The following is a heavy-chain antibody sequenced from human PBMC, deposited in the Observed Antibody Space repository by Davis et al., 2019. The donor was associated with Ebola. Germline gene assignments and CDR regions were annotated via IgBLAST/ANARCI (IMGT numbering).Heavy chain of an antibody. J-gene: IGHJ3*02. CDR3: AGTVLRFLEWLPGAFDI. Sequence: LRLSCAVSGGSISSGGYSWSWIRQPPGKGLEWIGYIYHSGSTYYNPSLKSRVTISVDRSKNQFSLKLSSVTAADTAVYYCAGTVLRFLEWLPGAFDIWGQGTMVTVSS. CDR1: GGSISSGGYS. V-gene: IGHV4-30-2*01. D-gene: IGHD3-3*01. CDR2: IYHSGST.